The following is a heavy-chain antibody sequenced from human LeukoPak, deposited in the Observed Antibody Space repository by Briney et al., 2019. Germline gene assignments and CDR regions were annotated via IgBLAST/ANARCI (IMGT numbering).Heavy chain of an antibody. CDR1: GGSISSSSYY. Sequence: SETLSLTCTVSGGSISSSSYYWGWIRQPPGKGLEWIGNVYYSGSTYYNPSLKSRVTISVDTSKNQSSLTLNSVTAADTAVYYCARAAVLRGVRHFDLWGRGTLVTVSS. V-gene: IGHV4-39*07. CDR2: VYYSGST. J-gene: IGHJ2*01. D-gene: IGHD3-10*01. CDR3: ARAAVLRGVRHFDL.